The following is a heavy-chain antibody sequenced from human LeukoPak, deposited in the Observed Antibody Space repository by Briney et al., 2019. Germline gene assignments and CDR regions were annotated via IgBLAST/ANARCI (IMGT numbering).Heavy chain of an antibody. D-gene: IGHD3-10*01. Sequence: SETLPLTCTVSGVSISSYYWSWIRQPPGKGLEWIGYIYYSGSTNYNPSLKSRVTISVDTSKNQFSLKLSSVTAADTAVYYCARERYGSGSPPDYWGQGTLVTVSS. CDR2: IYYSGST. V-gene: IGHV4-59*01. CDR1: GVSISSYY. CDR3: ARERYGSGSPPDY. J-gene: IGHJ4*02.